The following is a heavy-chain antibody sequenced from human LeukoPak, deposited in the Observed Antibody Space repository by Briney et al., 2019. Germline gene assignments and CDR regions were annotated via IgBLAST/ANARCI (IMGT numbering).Heavy chain of an antibody. CDR1: GYSISSGYY. CDR3: ARVSAARPGYFDY. J-gene: IGHJ4*02. V-gene: IGHV4-38-2*02. Sequence: SETLSLTCTVSGYSISSGYYWGWIRQPPGKGLEWLGSIYHSGSTYYNPSLKSRVTISVDTSKNQFSLKLSSVTAADTAVYYCARVSAARPGYFDYWGQGTLVTVSS. D-gene: IGHD6-6*01. CDR2: IYHSGST.